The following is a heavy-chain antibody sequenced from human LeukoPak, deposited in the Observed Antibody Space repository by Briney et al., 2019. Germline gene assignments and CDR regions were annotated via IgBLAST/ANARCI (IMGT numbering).Heavy chain of an antibody. D-gene: IGHD1-26*01. Sequence: GASVKVSCKASGYTFTSHDINWVRQAPGQGLEWMGGIIPIFGTANYAQKFQGRVTITADESTSTAYMELSSLRSEDTAVYYCAREGREEAFDYWGQGTLVTVSS. J-gene: IGHJ4*02. V-gene: IGHV1-69*13. CDR2: IIPIFGTA. CDR1: GYTFTSHD. CDR3: AREGREEAFDY.